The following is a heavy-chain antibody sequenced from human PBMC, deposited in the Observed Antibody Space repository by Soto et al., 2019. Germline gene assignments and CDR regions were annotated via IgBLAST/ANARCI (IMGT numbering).Heavy chain of an antibody. CDR1: GGSISSYY. Sequence: SETLSLTCTVSGGSISSYYWSWIRQPPGKGLEWVGYIYYTGSTNYNPSLKSRVTISVDTSKNHFSLKLSSVTAADTAVYYCARGPYGDFYQFDYWGQGTLVTVSS. J-gene: IGHJ4*02. CDR2: IYYTGST. CDR3: ARGPYGDFYQFDY. V-gene: IGHV4-59*01. D-gene: IGHD4-17*01.